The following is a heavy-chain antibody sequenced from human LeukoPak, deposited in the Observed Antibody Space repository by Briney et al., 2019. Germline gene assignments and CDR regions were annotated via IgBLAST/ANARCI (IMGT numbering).Heavy chain of an antibody. Sequence: LETLSLTCFVSGGSISSHYWTWIRQPPGKGLECIGDIFYTGSTTYSPSLKSRATISIETSTNQISLKLRSVTAADTAVYFCARVNWGGFDIWGQGTLATVSS. CDR1: GGSISSHY. V-gene: IGHV4-59*11. CDR2: IFYTGST. J-gene: IGHJ3*02. CDR3: ARVNWGGFDI. D-gene: IGHD7-27*01.